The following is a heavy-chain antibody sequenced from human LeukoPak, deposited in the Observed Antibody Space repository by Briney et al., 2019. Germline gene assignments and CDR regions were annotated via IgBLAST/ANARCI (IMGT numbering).Heavy chain of an antibody. D-gene: IGHD3-22*01. CDR3: LRGDSRDC. V-gene: IGHV3-21*06. J-gene: IGHJ4*02. CDR2: INSGGTTT. CDR1: GFAFSTYT. Sequence: GGSLRLSCAACGFAFSTYTMNWARQAPGKGLEWVASINSGGTTTHYAFSVKGRFTISRDNAQNVLYLQMNGLRGDDAALYYCLRGDSRDCWGQGTLVTVSS.